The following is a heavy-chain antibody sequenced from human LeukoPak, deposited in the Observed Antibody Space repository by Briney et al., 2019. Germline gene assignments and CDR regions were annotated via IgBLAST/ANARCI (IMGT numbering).Heavy chain of an antibody. CDR2: ISGSGGST. CDR1: GFTFSSYA. V-gene: IGHV3-23*01. Sequence: GGSLRLSCAASGFTFSSYAMSWVRQAPGKGLEWVSAISGSGGSTYYADSVKGRFTISRDNSKNTLYLQMNSLRAEDTAVYYCAKNEDSGYDVPGYWGQVTLVTVSS. CDR3: AKNEDSGYDVPGY. J-gene: IGHJ4*02. D-gene: IGHD5-12*01.